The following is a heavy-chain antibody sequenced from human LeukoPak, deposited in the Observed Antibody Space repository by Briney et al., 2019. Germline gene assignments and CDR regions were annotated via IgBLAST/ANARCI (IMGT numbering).Heavy chain of an antibody. CDR3: ARVPFDILTGYSPFDY. CDR2: ISAYNGNT. Sequence: ASVKVSCKASGGTFSSYGISWVRQAPGQGLEWMGWISAYNGNTNYAQKLQGRVTMTTDTSTSTAYMELRSLRSDDTAVYYCARVPFDILTGYSPFDYWGQGTLVTVSS. CDR1: GGTFSSYG. D-gene: IGHD3-9*01. V-gene: IGHV1-18*01. J-gene: IGHJ4*02.